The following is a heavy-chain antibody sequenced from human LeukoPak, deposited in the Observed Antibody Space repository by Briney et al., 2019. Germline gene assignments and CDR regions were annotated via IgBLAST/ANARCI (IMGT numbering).Heavy chain of an antibody. CDR1: GGSISSYY. J-gene: IGHJ3*02. D-gene: IGHD3-10*01. Sequence: SETLSLTCTVSGGSISSYYWSWIRQPPGKGLEWIGYIYYSGSTYYNPSLKSRVTISVDTSENQVSLRLTSVTAADTAVYYCARSTERITLVRGVIIAAFDIWGQGTMVTVSS. CDR2: IYYSGST. CDR3: ARSTERITLVRGVIIAAFDI. V-gene: IGHV4-59*12.